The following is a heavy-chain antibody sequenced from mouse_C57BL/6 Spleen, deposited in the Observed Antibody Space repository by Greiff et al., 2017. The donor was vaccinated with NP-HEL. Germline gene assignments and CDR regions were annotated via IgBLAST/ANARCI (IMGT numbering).Heavy chain of an antibody. Sequence: VQLQQPGAELVKPGASVKLSCKASGYTFTSYWMHWVKQRPGQGLEWIGMIHPNSGSTNYNEKFKSKATLTVDKSSSTAYMQLSSLTSEDSAVYYCARGAYYDYPYYFDYWGQGTTLTVSS. CDR1: GYTFTSYW. J-gene: IGHJ2*01. CDR3: ARGAYYDYPYYFDY. D-gene: IGHD2-4*01. CDR2: IHPNSGST. V-gene: IGHV1-64*01.